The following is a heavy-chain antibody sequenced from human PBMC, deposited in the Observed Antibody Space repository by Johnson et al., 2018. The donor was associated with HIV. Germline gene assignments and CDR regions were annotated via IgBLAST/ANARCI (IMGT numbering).Heavy chain of an antibody. CDR2: ISYDGSNK. D-gene: IGHD1-26*01. J-gene: IGHJ3*02. V-gene: IGHV3-30*04. CDR1: GFTFSSYA. Sequence: QVQLVESGGGVVQPGRSLRLSCAASGFTFSSYAMHWVRQAPGKGLELVAVISYDGSNKYYADSVKGRFTISRDNSKNTLYLQMNSLRAEDTAVYYCAREGAWEPPLDAIDIWGQGTMVTVSS. CDR3: AREGAWEPPLDAIDI.